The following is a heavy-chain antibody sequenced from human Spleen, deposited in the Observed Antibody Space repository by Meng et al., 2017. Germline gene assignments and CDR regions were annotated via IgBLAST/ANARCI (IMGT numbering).Heavy chain of an antibody. CDR2: IYYSGST. V-gene: IGHV4-39*01. D-gene: IGHD2-2*01. CDR3: ARAPYQMSFDY. J-gene: IGHJ4*02. CDR1: GGSISSSSDY. Sequence: QLQLQESGPGLVKPSETLSLPCTVSGGSISSSSDYWGWIRQPPGKGLEWIGSIYYSGSTYYNPSLKSRVTVSVDTSKNQFSLKLTSVTAADTAMYYCARAPYQMSFDYWGQGTLVTVSS.